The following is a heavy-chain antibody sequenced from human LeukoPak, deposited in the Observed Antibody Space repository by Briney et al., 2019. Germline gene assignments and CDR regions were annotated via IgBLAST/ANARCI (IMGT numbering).Heavy chain of an antibody. CDR1: GCTFTGYY. V-gene: IGHV1-2*02. CDR3: ARGGTVAAYYYYYGMDV. CDR2: INPNSGGT. Sequence: ASVKVSCKASGCTFTGYYMHWVRQAPGQGLEWMGWINPNSGGTNYAQKFQGRVTMTRDTSISTAYMELSRLRSDDTAVYYCARGGTVAAYYYYYGMDVWGQGTTVTVSS. D-gene: IGHD6-19*01. J-gene: IGHJ6*02.